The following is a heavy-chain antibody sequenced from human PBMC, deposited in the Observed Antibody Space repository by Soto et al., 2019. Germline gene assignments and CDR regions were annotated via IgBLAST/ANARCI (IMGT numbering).Heavy chain of an antibody. J-gene: IGHJ3*02. CDR1: GHSFTNYW. D-gene: IGHD3-16*01. CDR3: ARAYDYIWGSQPGPAFEI. Sequence: GESLKISCKGSGHSFTNYWIGWVRQMPGKSLEWMGIIYPGDSDTSYSPSFQGHVTISADKSISTAYLQWSSLKASDTAMYYCARAYDYIWGSQPGPAFEIWGQGTMVTVSS. V-gene: IGHV5-51*01. CDR2: IYPGDSDT.